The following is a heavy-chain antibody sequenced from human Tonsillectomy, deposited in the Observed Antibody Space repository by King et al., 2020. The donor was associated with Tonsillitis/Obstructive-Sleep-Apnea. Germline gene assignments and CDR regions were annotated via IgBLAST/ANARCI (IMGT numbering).Heavy chain of an antibody. J-gene: IGHJ4*02. CDR1: GFTFSSYW. V-gene: IGHV3-74*01. CDR3: AREDPTGKIDY. Sequence: VQLVESGGGLVQPGGSLRLSCAASGFTFSSYWMHWVRHAPGKGLVWVSRFNSDGSSTNYADSVKGRFTISRDNAKNQLFLQMNSLSAEDTAVYYCAREDPTGKIDYWDQGTLVTVSS. D-gene: IGHD1-1*01. CDR2: FNSDGSST.